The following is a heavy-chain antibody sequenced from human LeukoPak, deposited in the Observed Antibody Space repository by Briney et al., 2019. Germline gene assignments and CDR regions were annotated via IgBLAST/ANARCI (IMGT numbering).Heavy chain of an antibody. CDR2: ISGSGGTT. V-gene: IGHV3-23*01. Sequence: PGGSLRLSCAASGFTFNTYAMSWVRQAPGKGLEWVSSISGSGGTTYYADSVKGRFTISRDNAKNMLYLQLNSLRVEDTAVYYCAKDDFQYYFDCWGQGTLVTVSS. D-gene: IGHD2/OR15-2a*01. CDR3: AKDDFQYYFDC. CDR1: GFTFNTYA. J-gene: IGHJ4*02.